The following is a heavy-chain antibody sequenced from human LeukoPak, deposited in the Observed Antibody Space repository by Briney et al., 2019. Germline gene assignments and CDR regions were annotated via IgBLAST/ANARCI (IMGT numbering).Heavy chain of an antibody. Sequence: ASVKVSCKASGYTFTSYGISWVRQAPGQGPEWMGWISAYNGNTNYAQKLQGRVTMTTDTSTSTAYMELRSLRSDDTAVYYCARGPPRVVPAAILDYWGQGTLVTVSS. CDR3: ARGPPRVVPAAILDY. CDR1: GYTFTSYG. J-gene: IGHJ4*02. V-gene: IGHV1-18*01. CDR2: ISAYNGNT. D-gene: IGHD2-2*01.